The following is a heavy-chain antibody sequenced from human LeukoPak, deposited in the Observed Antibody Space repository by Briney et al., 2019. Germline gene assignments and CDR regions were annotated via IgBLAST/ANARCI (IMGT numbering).Heavy chain of an antibody. V-gene: IGHV4-30-2*01. Sequence: PSETLSLTCTVSGGSISSGGYYWSWIRQPPGKGLEWIGYIYHSGSTYYNPSLESRVTMSVDTSKNQFSLKLSSVTAADTAVYYCATTTPSMVRGVIIDAFDIWGQGTMVTVSS. CDR2: IYHSGST. J-gene: IGHJ3*02. CDR3: ATTTPSMVRGVIIDAFDI. D-gene: IGHD3-10*01. CDR1: GGSISSGGYY.